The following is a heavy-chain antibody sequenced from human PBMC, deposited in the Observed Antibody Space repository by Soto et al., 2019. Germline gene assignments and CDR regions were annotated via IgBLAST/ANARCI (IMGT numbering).Heavy chain of an antibody. D-gene: IGHD6-13*01. Sequence: LSHKSTVAHGSIRSFSSSWIRQPAGKGLEWIGRIYSGGRNNYNPSLKSRVTMSVDTSKNQFSLRLSSVTAADTAMYYCARGSSRWDYWGQGNLVTVSS. CDR3: ARGSSRWDY. J-gene: IGHJ4*02. CDR1: HGSIRSFS. V-gene: IGHV4-4*07. CDR2: IYSGGRN.